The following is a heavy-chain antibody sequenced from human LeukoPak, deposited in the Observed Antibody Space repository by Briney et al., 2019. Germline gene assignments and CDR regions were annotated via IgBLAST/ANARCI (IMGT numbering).Heavy chain of an antibody. CDR2: IYSGGDT. J-gene: IGHJ5*02. CDR1: GFTFSNYG. V-gene: IGHV3-66*04. Sequence: GGSLRLSCATSGFTFSNYGMSWVRQAPGKGLEWVSVIYSGGDTYYADSVKGRFTISRDNSKNTLYLQMNSLRAEDTAVYYCATHDWFDPWGQGTLVTVSS. CDR3: ATHDWFDP.